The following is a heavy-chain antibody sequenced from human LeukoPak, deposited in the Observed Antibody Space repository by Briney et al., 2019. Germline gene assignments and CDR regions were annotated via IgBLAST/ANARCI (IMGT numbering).Heavy chain of an antibody. D-gene: IGHD6-19*01. Sequence: SVKVSCKASEGTFSSYAISWVPQAPGQGLEWMGRIIPIFGTANYAQKFQGRVTITADKSTSTAYMELSSLRSEDTAVYYCARRMNSSGCCRGAFDIWGQGTMVTLSS. CDR1: EGTFSSYA. CDR2: IIPIFGTA. V-gene: IGHV1-69*06. J-gene: IGHJ3*02. CDR3: ARRMNSSGCCRGAFDI.